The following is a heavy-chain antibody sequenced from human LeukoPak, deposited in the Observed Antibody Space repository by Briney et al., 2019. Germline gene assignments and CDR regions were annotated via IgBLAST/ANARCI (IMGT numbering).Heavy chain of an antibody. CDR3: ARDIVVPAAMREPDY. Sequence: GESLRLSCAASGFTFSTYSMNWVRQAPGRGLEWVSSISSSSNYIYYADSVRGRFTISRDNAKNSLYLQMNSLRAEDTAVYYCARDIVVPAAMREPDYWGQGTLVTVSS. V-gene: IGHV3-21*01. CDR2: ISSSSNYI. D-gene: IGHD2-2*01. J-gene: IGHJ4*02. CDR1: GFTFSTYS.